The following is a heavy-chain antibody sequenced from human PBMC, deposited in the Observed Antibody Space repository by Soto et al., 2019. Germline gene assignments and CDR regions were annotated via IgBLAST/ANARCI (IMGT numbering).Heavy chain of an antibody. CDR3: VRGQAYDISDSLGFAY. J-gene: IGHJ4*02. CDR2: INWNSGSI. D-gene: IGHD3-22*01. CDR1: GITFDDYA. V-gene: IGHV3-9*01. Sequence: GGSLRLSCTASGITFDDYAMHWVRQGPGKGLEWVSGINWNSGSIGYADSVKGRFTISRDNAKNSLYLQMNSLRAEDTALYYCVRGQAYDISDSLGFAYWGQGTLVTVSS.